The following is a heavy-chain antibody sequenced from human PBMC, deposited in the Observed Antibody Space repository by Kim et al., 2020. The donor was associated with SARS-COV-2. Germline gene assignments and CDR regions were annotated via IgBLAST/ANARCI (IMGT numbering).Heavy chain of an antibody. Sequence: GGSLRLSCAASGFTFSSYGMHWVRQAPGKGLEWVAVISYDGSNKYYADSVKGRFTISRDNSKNTLYLQMNSLRAEDTAVYYCAKDRAFDIWGQGTMVTVSS. J-gene: IGHJ3*02. CDR1: GFTFSSYG. CDR2: ISYDGSNK. V-gene: IGHV3-30*18. CDR3: AKDRAFDI.